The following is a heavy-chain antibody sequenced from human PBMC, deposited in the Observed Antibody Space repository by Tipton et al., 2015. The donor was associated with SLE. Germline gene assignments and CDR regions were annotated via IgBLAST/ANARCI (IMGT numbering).Heavy chain of an antibody. CDR2: NKHSGIT. J-gene: IGHJ4*02. V-gene: IGHV4-34*01. CDR3: ARPRRARDYTTSAAYYLDF. Sequence: TLSLTCAVYCGSFSGYFWTWIRQAPRKGLEWIGDNKHSGITNYNPSLKSRVTVSLDPSKSQFSLRVNSVTAADTAVYYCARPRRARDYTTSAAYYLDFWGQGTLVTVSS. D-gene: IGHD2-2*02. CDR1: CGSFSGYF.